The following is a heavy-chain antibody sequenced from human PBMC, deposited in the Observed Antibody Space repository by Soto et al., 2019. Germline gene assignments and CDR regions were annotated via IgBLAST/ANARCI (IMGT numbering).Heavy chain of an antibody. Sequence: AGGALRLCCGGSRSTPSYYWVGWVAKAPGKGLEWVANIDEGGSRIYYLDSVKGRFTISRDNAKNSLYLQMDSLTVEDTAVYYCVPSGRPWGQGTLVPVSS. CDR1: RSTPSYYW. CDR2: IDEGGSRI. CDR3: VPSGRP. V-gene: IGHV3-7*01. J-gene: IGHJ5*02.